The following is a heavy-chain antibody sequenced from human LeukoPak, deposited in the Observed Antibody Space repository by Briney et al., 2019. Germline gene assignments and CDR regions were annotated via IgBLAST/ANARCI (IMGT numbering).Heavy chain of an antibody. CDR3: TAITVTTGFDY. V-gene: IGHV3-15*07. CDR2: IKSKTDGGTT. Sequence: KSGGSLRLSCAASGFIFSKAWMNWVRQAPGKGLEWVGRIKSKTDGGTTDYAAPVKGRFTVSRNESKNTLYLEMNSLKTEDTAVYYCTAITVTTGFDYWGQGTLVTVSS. D-gene: IGHD4-17*01. J-gene: IGHJ4*02. CDR1: GFIFSKAW.